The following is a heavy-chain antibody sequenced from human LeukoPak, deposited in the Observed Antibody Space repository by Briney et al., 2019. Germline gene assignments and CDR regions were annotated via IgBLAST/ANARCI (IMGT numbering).Heavy chain of an antibody. CDR2: INPTGGST. Sequence: ASVKVSCKASGYTFTSYYMHWVRQAPGQGLEWMGLINPTGGSTGYAQKFQGRVTMTRDMSTSTAYMELSRLRSDDTAVYYCARVRYSSSWYWWFDPWGQGTLVTVSS. V-gene: IGHV1-46*01. CDR1: GYTFTSYY. CDR3: ARVRYSSSWYWWFDP. J-gene: IGHJ5*02. D-gene: IGHD6-13*01.